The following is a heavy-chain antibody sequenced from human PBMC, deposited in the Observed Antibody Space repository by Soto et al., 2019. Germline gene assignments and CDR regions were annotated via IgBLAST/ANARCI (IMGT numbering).Heavy chain of an antibody. Sequence: QVQLVEFGGGVVQPGGSLRLSCVASRFSFSAYGMHWVRQSPGKGLEWVAVMSYDGSKKYYLDSVKGRFTISRDNSQNTLFLQMNTLRPEDSALYYCAKLDTSGDMPTMAAAETHWGQGTLVTVSS. J-gene: IGHJ1*01. V-gene: IGHV3-30*18. D-gene: IGHD6-13*01. CDR1: RFSFSAYG. CDR3: AKLDTSGDMPTMAAAETH. CDR2: MSYDGSKK.